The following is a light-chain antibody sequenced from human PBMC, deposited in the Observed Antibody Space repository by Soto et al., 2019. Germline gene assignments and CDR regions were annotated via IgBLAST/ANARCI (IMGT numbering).Light chain of an antibody. CDR3: CSYAGSDTLGV. J-gene: IGLJ1*01. Sequence: QSVLTQPASVSGSPGQSITISCTGTSNNVGSYNLVSWYQQHPGKAPKLMIYEANKRPSGVSDRFSGSKSGNTASLTISGLQAEDEADYYCCSYAGSDTLGVFGTGTKLTVL. CDR2: EAN. V-gene: IGLV2-23*01. CDR1: SNNVGSYNL.